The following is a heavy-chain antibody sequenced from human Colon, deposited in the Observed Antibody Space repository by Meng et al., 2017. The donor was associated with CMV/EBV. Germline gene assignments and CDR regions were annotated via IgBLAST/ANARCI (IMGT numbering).Heavy chain of an antibody. CDR3: ARDRLERPTYYYGSGSYHWFDP. D-gene: IGHD3-10*01. V-gene: IGHV1-46*01. CDR1: GYTFTSYY. CDR2: INPSGGST. J-gene: IGHJ5*02. Sequence: ASVKVSCKASGYTFTSYYMHWVRQAPGQGLEWMGIINPSGGSTSYAQKFQGRVTMTRDTSTSTVYMELSSLRSEDTAVYYCARDRLERPTYYYGSGSYHWFDPWGQGTLVTVS.